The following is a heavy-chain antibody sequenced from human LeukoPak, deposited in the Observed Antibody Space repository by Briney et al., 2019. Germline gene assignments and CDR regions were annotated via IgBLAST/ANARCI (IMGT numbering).Heavy chain of an antibody. Sequence: PGGSLRLFCAASGFTFSSYSMNWVRQAPGKGLEWVSSISSSSSYIYYADSVKGRFTISRDNAKNSLYLQMNSLRAEDTAVYYCARDGQVAAAGHWGQGTLVTVSS. CDR1: GFTFSSYS. V-gene: IGHV3-21*01. D-gene: IGHD6-13*01. CDR2: ISSSSSYI. J-gene: IGHJ4*02. CDR3: ARDGQVAAAGH.